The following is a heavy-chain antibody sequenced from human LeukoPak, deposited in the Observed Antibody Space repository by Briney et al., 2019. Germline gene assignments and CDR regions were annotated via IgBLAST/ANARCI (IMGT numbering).Heavy chain of an antibody. D-gene: IGHD6-19*01. V-gene: IGHV3-21*01. J-gene: IGHJ4*02. CDR3: ARALYSSGWYGPAY. CDR2: ISSSSSYI. Sequence: GGSLRLSCAASGFTFSSYSMNWVRQAPGKGLEWVSSISSSSSYIYYADSVKGRFTISRDNAKNSLYLQMNSLRAEDTAVYYCARALYSSGWYGPAYWGQRTLVTVSS. CDR1: GFTFSSYS.